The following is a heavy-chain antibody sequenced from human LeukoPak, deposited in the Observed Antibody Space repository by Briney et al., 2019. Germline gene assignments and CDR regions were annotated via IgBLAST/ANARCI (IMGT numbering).Heavy chain of an antibody. CDR1: GGTFGSYA. J-gene: IGHJ4*02. V-gene: IGHV1-69*05. D-gene: IGHD3-22*01. Sequence: SVKVSCXASGGTFGSYAISWVRQAPGQGLEWMGRIIPIFGTANYAQKFQGRVTITTDESTSTAYMELSSLRSEDTAVYYCARVVYYDSSGVALQVDGTDYWGQGTLVTVSS. CDR3: ARVVYYDSSGVALQVDGTDY. CDR2: IIPIFGTA.